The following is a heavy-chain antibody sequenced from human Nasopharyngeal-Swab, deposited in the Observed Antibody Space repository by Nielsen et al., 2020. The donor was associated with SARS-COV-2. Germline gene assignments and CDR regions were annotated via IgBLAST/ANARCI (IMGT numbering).Heavy chain of an antibody. Sequence: GESLKISCAASGFTFSIHTMSWVRQAPGKGLEWVSAIHGSGVDTYYADSVKGRFTISRDNSRNTLYLQMNSLRADDTAVYYCARPMHYYDTSGWDSWGQGTLVTVSS. D-gene: IGHD3-22*01. CDR1: GFTFSIHT. CDR3: ARPMHYYDTSGWDS. J-gene: IGHJ4*02. CDR2: IHGSGVDT. V-gene: IGHV3-23*01.